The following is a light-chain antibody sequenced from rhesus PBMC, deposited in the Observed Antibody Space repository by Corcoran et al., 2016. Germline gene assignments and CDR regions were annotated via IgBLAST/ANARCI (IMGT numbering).Light chain of an antibody. Sequence: QVILTQSPATLSLSPGERATLSCRASQSVGSSLAWYQQKPGQAPRLLIYGASRRATGIPDRFSGSGSGTEFTLTLRSLEPEDFAVYYCQKYSSSPPYSFGQGTKVEIK. CDR1: QSVGSS. V-gene: IGKV3-53*01. CDR2: GAS. CDR3: QKYSSSPPYS. J-gene: IGKJ2*01.